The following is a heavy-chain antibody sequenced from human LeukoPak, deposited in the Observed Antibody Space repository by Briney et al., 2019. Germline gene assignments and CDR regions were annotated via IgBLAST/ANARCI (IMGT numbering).Heavy chain of an antibody. D-gene: IGHD1-26*01. J-gene: IGHJ4*02. CDR2: IIPIFGTA. CDR3: ATRPKYSGSYYFDY. Sequence: SVKVSCTASGGTFSSYAISWVRPAPGQGLEWMGGIIPIFGTANYAQKFQGRVTITADESTSTAYMELSSLRSEDTAVYYCATRPKYSGSYYFDYWGQGTLVTVSS. CDR1: GGTFSSYA. V-gene: IGHV1-69*13.